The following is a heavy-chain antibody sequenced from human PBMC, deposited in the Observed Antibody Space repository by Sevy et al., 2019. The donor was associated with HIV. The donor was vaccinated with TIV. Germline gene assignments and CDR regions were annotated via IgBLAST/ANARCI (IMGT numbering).Heavy chain of an antibody. J-gene: IGHJ6*02. CDR2: IYYSGST. Sequence: TLSLTCTVSGGSISSYYWSWVRQPPGKGLEWIGYIYYSGSTNYNPSLKSRVTISVDTSKNQFSLKLSSVTAADTAVYYCARRFMVRGVSGYYYYGMDVWGQGTTVTVSS. V-gene: IGHV4-59*12. CDR3: ARRFMVRGVSGYYYYGMDV. CDR1: GGSISSYY. D-gene: IGHD3-10*01.